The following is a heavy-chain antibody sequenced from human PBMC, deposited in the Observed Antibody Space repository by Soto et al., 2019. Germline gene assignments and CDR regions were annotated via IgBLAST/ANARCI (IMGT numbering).Heavy chain of an antibody. V-gene: IGHV1-18*04. Sequence: QVQLVQSGAEVKKPGASVKVSCKASGYTFTSYGISWVRQAPGQGLEWMGWISAYNGNTNYAQKLQGRVTMTTDTSTSTGYMELRSLRSDDTAVYYCATRRDCSSTSCYLGGYYYYYGMDVWGQGTTVTVSS. CDR3: ATRRDCSSTSCYLGGYYYYYGMDV. CDR2: ISAYNGNT. D-gene: IGHD2-2*01. J-gene: IGHJ6*02. CDR1: GYTFTSYG.